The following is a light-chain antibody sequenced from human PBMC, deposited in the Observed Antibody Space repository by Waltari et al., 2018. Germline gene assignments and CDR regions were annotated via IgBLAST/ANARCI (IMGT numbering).Light chain of an antibody. V-gene: IGKV1-5*03. CDR1: QTIGTY. J-gene: IGKJ1*01. Sequence: DIQMTQSPSTLSASVGDRVTVTCRSSQTIGTYLALFQRKPGKAPKLLIYEASTLENGVPSRFSGSGSWTEFTLTISSLEPDDFATYYCQQYNSYWWTFGLGTKVEV. CDR3: QQYNSYWWT. CDR2: EAS.